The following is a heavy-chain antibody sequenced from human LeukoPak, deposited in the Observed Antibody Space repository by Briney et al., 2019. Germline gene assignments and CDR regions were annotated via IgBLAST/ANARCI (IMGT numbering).Heavy chain of an antibody. CDR1: GGSFSGYY. J-gene: IGHJ4*02. D-gene: IGHD3-22*01. V-gene: IGHV4-34*01. CDR3: ARVAYYYDSSGYSYYFDY. CDR2: INHSGST. Sequence: SETLSLTCAVYGGSFSGYYWSWIRQPPGKGLEWIGEINHSGSTNYNPSLKSRVTISVGTSKNQFSLKLSSVTAADTAVYYCARVAYYYDSSGYSYYFDYWGQGTLVTVSS.